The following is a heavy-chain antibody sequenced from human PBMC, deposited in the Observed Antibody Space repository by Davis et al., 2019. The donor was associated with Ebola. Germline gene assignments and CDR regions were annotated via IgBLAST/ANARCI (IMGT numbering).Heavy chain of an antibody. CDR3: VRDRGARGVGATPID. D-gene: IGHD1-26*01. CDR2: ISYDGTKK. Sequence: GESLKISCEASGFMFNDYAMQWVRQTPGKGLEWVTFISYDGTKKEYVDSVKGRFTISRDNFKNMLYLQMDSLRVEDTAVYYCVRDRGARGVGATPIDWGQGTLVTVSS. CDR1: GFMFNDYA. J-gene: IGHJ4*02. V-gene: IGHV3-30-3*01.